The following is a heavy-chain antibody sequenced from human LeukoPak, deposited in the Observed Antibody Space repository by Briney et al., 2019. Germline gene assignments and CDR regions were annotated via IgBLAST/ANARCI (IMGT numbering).Heavy chain of an antibody. V-gene: IGHV4-59*01. CDR1: GGSISSYY. D-gene: IGHD3-22*01. J-gene: IGHJ4*02. Sequence: SETLSLTCTVSGGSISSYYWSWIRQPPGKGLGWIGYIYYSGSTNYNPSLRSRVTISVDTSKNQFSLKLSSVTAADTAVYYCAATAEYYDSSGYYNYWGQGTLVTVSS. CDR3: AATAEYYDSSGYYNY. CDR2: IYYSGST.